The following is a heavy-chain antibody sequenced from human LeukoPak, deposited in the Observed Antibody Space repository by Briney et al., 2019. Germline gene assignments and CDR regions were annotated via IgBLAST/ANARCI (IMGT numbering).Heavy chain of an antibody. Sequence: PSETLSLTCTVSGGSISSSSYYWGWIRQPPGKGLEWLGRIYYSGSTYYNPFLKSLVTISVDTSKNQFSLKLSSVTAADTAVYYCARDSLYCSGGSCYYGARFDIWGQGTMVTVSS. CDR2: IYYSGST. V-gene: IGHV4-39*07. J-gene: IGHJ3*02. D-gene: IGHD2-15*01. CDR1: GGSISSSSYY. CDR3: ARDSLYCSGGSCYYGARFDI.